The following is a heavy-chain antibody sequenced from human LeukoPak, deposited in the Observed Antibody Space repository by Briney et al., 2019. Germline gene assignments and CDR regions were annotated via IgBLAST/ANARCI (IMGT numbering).Heavy chain of an antibody. V-gene: IGHV1-18*01. CDR1: VYTFTTYG. CDR3: ARDRQWELGENAAFDI. CDR2: ISAYNGNT. Sequence: ASVTVSFTSSVYTFTTYGISWVRQAPGQGREGMGWISAYNGNTNYAQKLQSRVTMTTDTSTSTAYMELRSLRSDDTAVYYCARDRQWELGENAAFDIWGQRTMVTVSS. D-gene: IGHD1-26*01. J-gene: IGHJ3*02.